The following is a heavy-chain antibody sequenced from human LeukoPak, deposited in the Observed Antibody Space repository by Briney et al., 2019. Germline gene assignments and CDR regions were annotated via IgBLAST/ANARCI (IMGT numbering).Heavy chain of an antibody. CDR2: ISGSGGGT. CDR1: GFTFSSYA. CDR3: AKVLRLDAFDI. D-gene: IGHD3-3*01. J-gene: IGHJ3*02. V-gene: IGHV3-23*01. Sequence: GASQRLSCAASGFTFSSYAMSWVRQAPGKGLEWVSTISGSGGGTYYADSVKGRFTISRDNSKNTLYLQMNSLRAEDTAVYYCAKVLRLDAFDIWGQGTMVTVSS.